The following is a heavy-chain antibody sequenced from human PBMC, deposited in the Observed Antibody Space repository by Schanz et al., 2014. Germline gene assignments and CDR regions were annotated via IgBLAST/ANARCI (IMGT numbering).Heavy chain of an antibody. Sequence: QVQLQESGPGLVKPSGTLSLTCAVSGVSISSTNWWHWVRQSPGKGLEWLGEIIHDGRTNYNPSLGSRVTISLDKSENQFSRELPSVTAADTALYFCARVKQGCSDTSCVLDPWGQGTLVTVSS. CDR3: ARVKQGCSDTSCVLDP. J-gene: IGHJ5*02. V-gene: IGHV4-4*02. CDR1: GVSISSTNW. CDR2: IIHDGRT. D-gene: IGHD2-2*01.